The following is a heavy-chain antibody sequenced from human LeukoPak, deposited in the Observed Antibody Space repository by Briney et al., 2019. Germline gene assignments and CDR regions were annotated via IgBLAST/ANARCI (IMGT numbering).Heavy chain of an antibody. Sequence: PGGSLRLSCAASGFTFSSYAMSWVRQAPGKGLEWVSALTGSGDSTYYADSVKGRFTISRDNSKNTLYLQMNSLRAEDTAVYYCAKDIATVVTPFRGYWGQGTLVTVSS. CDR1: GFTFSSYA. D-gene: IGHD4-23*01. V-gene: IGHV3-23*01. CDR2: LTGSGDST. CDR3: AKDIATVVTPFRGY. J-gene: IGHJ4*02.